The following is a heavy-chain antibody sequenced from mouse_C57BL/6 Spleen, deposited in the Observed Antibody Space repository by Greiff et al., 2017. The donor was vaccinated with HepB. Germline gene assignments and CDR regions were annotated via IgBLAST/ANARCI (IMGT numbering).Heavy chain of an antibody. CDR3: TTTDDYPFAY. Sequence: VQLQQSGAELVRPGASVKLSCTASGFNIKDDYMHWVKQRPEQGLQWIGWIDPENGDTEYASKFQGKAPITADTSSNTAYLQLSSLTSEDTAVYYCTTTDDYPFAYWGQGTLVTVSA. D-gene: IGHD2-4*01. CDR2: IDPENGDT. J-gene: IGHJ3*01. CDR1: GFNIKDDY. V-gene: IGHV14-4*01.